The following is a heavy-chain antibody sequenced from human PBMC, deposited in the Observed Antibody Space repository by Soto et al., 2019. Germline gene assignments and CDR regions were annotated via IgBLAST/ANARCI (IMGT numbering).Heavy chain of an antibody. CDR3: AKDLGYSYGDLTGYYFDY. CDR1: GFTFSSYA. Sequence: GGSLRLSCAASGFTFSSYAMSWVRQAPGKGLEWVSAISGSGGSTYYADSVKGRFTISRDNSKNTLYLQMNSLRAEDTAVYYCAKDLGYSYGDLTGYYFDYWGQGTLVTVSS. V-gene: IGHV3-23*01. CDR2: ISGSGGST. D-gene: IGHD5-18*01. J-gene: IGHJ4*02.